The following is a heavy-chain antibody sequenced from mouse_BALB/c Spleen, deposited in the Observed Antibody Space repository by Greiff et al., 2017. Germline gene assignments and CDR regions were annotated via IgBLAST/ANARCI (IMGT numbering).Heavy chain of an antibody. Sequence: VHLVESGPELVRPGVSVKISCKGSSYTFTDYAMHWVKQSHAKSLEWIGVISTYYGNTNYNQKFKGKATMTVDKSSSTAYMELARLTSEDSAVYYCARWDGYYFDYWGQGTTLTVSS. J-gene: IGHJ2*01. CDR1: SYTFTDYA. V-gene: IGHV1-67*01. CDR3: ARWDGYYFDY. D-gene: IGHD2-3*01. CDR2: ISTYYGNT.